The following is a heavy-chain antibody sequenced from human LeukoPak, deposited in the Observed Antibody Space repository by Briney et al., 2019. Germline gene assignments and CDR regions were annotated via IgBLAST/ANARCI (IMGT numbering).Heavy chain of an antibody. CDR1: GGSISSGSYY. V-gene: IGHV4-61*02. J-gene: IGHJ4*02. CDR3: AKAPRYSSSSY. CDR2: IYTSGST. D-gene: IGHD6-6*01. Sequence: PSETLSLTCTVSGGSISSGSYYWSWIRQPAGKGLEWIGRIYTSGSTNYNPSLKSRVTISVDTSKNQFSLKLSSVTAADTAVYYCAKAPRYSSSSYWGQGTLVTVSS.